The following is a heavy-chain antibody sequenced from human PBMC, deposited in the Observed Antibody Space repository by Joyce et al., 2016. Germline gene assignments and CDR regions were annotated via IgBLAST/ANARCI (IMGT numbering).Heavy chain of an antibody. CDR1: GVSISNYY. CDR2: IYSSGST. D-gene: IGHD5-24*01. Sequence: VQLQESGPGLVKPSETLSLTCTVSGVSISNYYWSWIRQPAGKGLEWIGRIYSSGSTNYNPSLKSRVTMSVDTCKNQFSLRLSSATAADTAVYYCARVDRWQGGSYKNRDFYYHYYMDVWGKGTTVTVSS. V-gene: IGHV4-4*07. CDR3: ARVDRWQGGSYKNRDFYYHYYMDV. J-gene: IGHJ6*03.